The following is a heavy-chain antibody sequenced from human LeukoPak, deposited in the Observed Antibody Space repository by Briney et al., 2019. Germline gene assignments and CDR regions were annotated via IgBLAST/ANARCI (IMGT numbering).Heavy chain of an antibody. CDR1: GFTFRSYE. CDR3: ARSGSSWYNYFDY. Sequence: TGGSLRLSCAASGFTFRSYEMNWVRQAPGKGLEWVSYISSSGSTIYYADSVKGRFTISRDNAKNSLYLQMNSLRAEDTAVYYCARSGSSWYNYFDYWGQGTLVTVSS. D-gene: IGHD6-13*01. J-gene: IGHJ4*02. CDR2: ISSSGSTI. V-gene: IGHV3-48*03.